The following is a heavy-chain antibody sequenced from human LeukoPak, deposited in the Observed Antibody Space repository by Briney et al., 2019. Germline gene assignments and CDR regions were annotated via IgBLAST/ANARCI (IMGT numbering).Heavy chain of an antibody. CDR3: ALRTGTGRRNWFDP. Sequence: SETLSLTCTVSGGSISSSSYYWGWIRQPPGKGLEWIGSIYYSGSTYYNPSLKSRVTISVDTSKNQFSLKLSSVTAADTAVYYCALRTGTGRRNWFDPWGQGTLVTVSS. D-gene: IGHD1-1*01. CDR1: GGSISSSSYY. CDR2: IYYSGST. V-gene: IGHV4-39*07. J-gene: IGHJ5*02.